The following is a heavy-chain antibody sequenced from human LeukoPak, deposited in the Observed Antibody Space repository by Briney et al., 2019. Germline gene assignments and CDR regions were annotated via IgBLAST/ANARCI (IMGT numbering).Heavy chain of an antibody. Sequence: GGPLRLSCVGSGFTFSSHWMSWVRQAPGKGLEWVANIRQDGNVEKYMDSVNGRFTISRDDAKNSVYLQMNSLRVEDTAVYFCARIEVGNTLWDRWGQGTLVTVSS. D-gene: IGHD2-21*01. CDR1: GFTFSSHW. J-gene: IGHJ5*02. CDR2: IRQDGNVE. V-gene: IGHV3-7*01. CDR3: ARIEVGNTLWDR.